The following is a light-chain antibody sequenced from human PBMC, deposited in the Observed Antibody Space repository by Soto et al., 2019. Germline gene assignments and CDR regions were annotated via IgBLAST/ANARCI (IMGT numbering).Light chain of an antibody. V-gene: IGLV1-47*01. CDR1: NSNIGSKY. J-gene: IGLJ2*01. CDR3: AAWDNSLVGGPA. Sequence: QAVVTQPPSASGTPGQRVTISCSGSNSNIGSKYVYWYQQLPGTAPKLLLYRNNQRPSGVPGRFSGSKSGTSASLAISGLRSEDEADYYCAAWDNSLVGGPAFGGGTKLTVL. CDR2: RNN.